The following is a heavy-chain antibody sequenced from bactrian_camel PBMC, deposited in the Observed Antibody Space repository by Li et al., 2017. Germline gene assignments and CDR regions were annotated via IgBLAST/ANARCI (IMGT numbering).Heavy chain of an antibody. CDR3: APGLCKLGEVSLYVRGYFGY. V-gene: IGHV3S55*01. CDR2: IERDGTT. Sequence: HVQLVESGGGSVQAGGSLRLSCVVSGHSRGSNCVGWYRLPPGRAPAECELVSTIERDGTTYYADSVKGRFTISKDNANLYLQMNDLRPEDTANYYCAPGLCKLGEVSLYVRGYFGYSGLLTQVTVS. CDR1: GHSRGSNC. J-gene: IGHJ6*01. D-gene: IGHD5*01.